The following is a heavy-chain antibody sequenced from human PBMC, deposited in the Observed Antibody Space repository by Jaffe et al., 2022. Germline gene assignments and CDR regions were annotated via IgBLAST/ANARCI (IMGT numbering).Heavy chain of an antibody. CDR3: ARGLAYMDV. J-gene: IGHJ6*03. Sequence: QVQLQESGPGLVKPSQTLSLTCTVSGGSISSGSYYWSWIRQPAGKGLEWIGRIYTSGSTNYNPSLKSRVTISVDTSKNQFSLKLSSVTAADTAVYYCARGLAYMDVWGKGTTVTVSS. V-gene: IGHV4-61*02. CDR1: GGSISSGSYY. CDR2: IYTSGST.